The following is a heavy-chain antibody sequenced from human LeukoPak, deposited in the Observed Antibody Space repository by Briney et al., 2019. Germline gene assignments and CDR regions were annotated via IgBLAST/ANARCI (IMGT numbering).Heavy chain of an antibody. CDR3: ARDDALGDNALDI. CDR1: GFTFSSYG. V-gene: IGHV3-33*01. J-gene: IGHJ3*02. CDR2: ILNDGSQE. D-gene: IGHD3-16*01. Sequence: GRSLRLSCAASGFTFSSYGMHWVRQAPGKGLEGVAVILNDGSQEKYAASVKGRFPISRDNYKNTLFLQMNSLRAEDTAVYYCARDDALGDNALDIWGQGTMVTVSS.